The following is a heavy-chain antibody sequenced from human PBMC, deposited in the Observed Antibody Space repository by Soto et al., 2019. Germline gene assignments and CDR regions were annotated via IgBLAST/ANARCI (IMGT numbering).Heavy chain of an antibody. V-gene: IGHV4-59*08. CDR1: GGSISSYD. J-gene: IGHJ6*03. D-gene: IGHD3-9*01. Sequence: SETLSLTCTVSGGSISSYDWSWIRQPPGKGLEWIGYIYYSGSTSYNPSLRRRVIMSVDTSKRQFSLQLKSVTAADTAIYYCARTVLGPDILADQFVDYYYYMDVWGQGTTVTVSS. CDR2: IYYSGST. CDR3: ARTVLGPDILADQFVDYYYYMDV.